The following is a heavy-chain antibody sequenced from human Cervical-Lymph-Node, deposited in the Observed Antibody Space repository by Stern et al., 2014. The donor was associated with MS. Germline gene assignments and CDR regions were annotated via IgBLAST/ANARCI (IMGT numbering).Heavy chain of an antibody. V-gene: IGHV3-21*01. Sequence: EVQLVESGGGLVKPGGSLRLSCAASGITFSDYSMNWVRQAPGKGLEWVSFISSSSNYIYYADSVKGRFTISRDNAKNSLFLQMNSLRAEDTAVYYCTNSGYDSFRLIDYWGQGALVTVSS. D-gene: IGHD5-12*01. CDR1: GITFSDYS. CDR2: ISSSSNYI. J-gene: IGHJ4*02. CDR3: TNSGYDSFRLIDY.